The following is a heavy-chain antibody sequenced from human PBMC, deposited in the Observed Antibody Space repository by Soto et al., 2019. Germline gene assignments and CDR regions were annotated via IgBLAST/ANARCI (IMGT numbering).Heavy chain of an antibody. J-gene: IGHJ4*02. V-gene: IGHV3-11*01. CDR3: ASTPEKQRYDFRSGETPSYFDY. Sequence: GGSLRLSCAASGFTFSDYYMSWIRQAPGKGLEWVSYISSSGSTIYYADSVKGRFTISRDNAKNSLYLQMNSLRAEVTAVYYCASTPEKQRYDFRSGETPSYFDYWGQGTLVTVSS. CDR1: GFTFSDYY. CDR2: ISSSGSTI. D-gene: IGHD3-3*01.